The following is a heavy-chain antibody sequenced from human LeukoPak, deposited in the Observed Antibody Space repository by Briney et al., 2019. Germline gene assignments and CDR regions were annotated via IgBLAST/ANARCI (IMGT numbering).Heavy chain of an antibody. Sequence: SETLSLTCAVYGGSFSGYHWSWIRQPPGKGLEWIGEINHSGGTIYNPSLKSVVAISVDTSKNQFPLRLRSVTAADTALYYCARGSEIAAAGTGFYFDYWGQGTLVTVSS. CDR3: ARGSEIAAAGTGFYFDY. J-gene: IGHJ4*02. CDR1: GGSFSGYH. CDR2: INHSGGT. D-gene: IGHD6-13*01. V-gene: IGHV4-34*01.